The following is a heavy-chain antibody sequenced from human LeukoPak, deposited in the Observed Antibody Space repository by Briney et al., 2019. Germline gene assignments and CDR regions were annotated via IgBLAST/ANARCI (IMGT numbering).Heavy chain of an antibody. Sequence: SAKVSCKASGGTFSSYAISWVRQAPGQGLEWMGGIIPIFGTSNYAQKFQGRVTITADESTSTAYMELSSLRSEDTAVYYCARYYSGWYYFDYWGQGTLVTVSS. D-gene: IGHD6-19*01. V-gene: IGHV1-69*13. CDR3: ARYYSGWYYFDY. CDR1: GGTFSSYA. J-gene: IGHJ4*02. CDR2: IIPIFGTS.